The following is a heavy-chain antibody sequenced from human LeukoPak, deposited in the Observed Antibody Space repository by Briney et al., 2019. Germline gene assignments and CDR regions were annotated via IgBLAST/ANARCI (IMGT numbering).Heavy chain of an antibody. J-gene: IGHJ5*02. CDR3: ARDISSSWYRPPGWFDP. CDR1: GFTFSSYS. D-gene: IGHD6-13*01. CDR2: ISSSSSSTI. Sequence: GGSLRLSCAASGFTFSSYSMNWVRQAPGKGLEWVSYISSSSSSTIYYADSVKGRFTISRDNAKNSLYLQMNSLRAEDTAVYYCARDISSSWYRPPGWFDPWGQGTLVTVSS. V-gene: IGHV3-48*01.